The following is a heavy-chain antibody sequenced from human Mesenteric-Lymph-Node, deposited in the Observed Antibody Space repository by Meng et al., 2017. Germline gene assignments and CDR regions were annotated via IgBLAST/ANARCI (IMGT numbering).Heavy chain of an antibody. CDR2: INPSGGST. J-gene: IGHJ4*02. Sequence: ASVKVSCKASGYTFTSYYMHWVRQAPGQGLEWMGIINPSGGSTSYAQKFQGRVTMTRDTSTSTVYMELSSLRSEDTAVYYCAKNVVRGPSDYWGQGTLVTVSS. D-gene: IGHD3-10*01. V-gene: IGHV1-46*01. CDR3: AKNVVRGPSDY. CDR1: GYTFTSYY.